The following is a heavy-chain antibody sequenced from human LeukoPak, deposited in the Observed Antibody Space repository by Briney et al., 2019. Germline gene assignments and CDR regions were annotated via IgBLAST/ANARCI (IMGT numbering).Heavy chain of an antibody. CDR2: FVPIFGTA. V-gene: IGHV1-69*13. CDR1: GGTFSGYA. Sequence: SVNVSCAPSGGTFSGYAISSVGQAPGPRLESLGGFVPIFGTANYAQKFQGRGTITADESTSTAYMELSSLRSEDTAVYYCAIIVVPAAISGFYYYGMDVWGQGTTVTVSS. J-gene: IGHJ6*02. D-gene: IGHD2-2*01. CDR3: AIIVVPAAISGFYYYGMDV.